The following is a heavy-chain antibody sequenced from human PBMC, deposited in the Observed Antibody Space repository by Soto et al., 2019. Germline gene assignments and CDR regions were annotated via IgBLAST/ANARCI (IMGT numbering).Heavy chain of an antibody. J-gene: IGHJ5*02. Sequence: QITLKESGPPLVNPTQPLTLTCTFSGFSLSTSGVGVGWIRHPPGKALEWIALIYCNDDKRYSPSLKSRLTITSDASKNQVVLTMTNMDPVDTATYYCAHRYVDTAMVTGWFDPWGQGTLVTVSS. CDR2: IYCNDDK. D-gene: IGHD5-18*01. V-gene: IGHV2-5*01. CDR1: GFSLSTSGVG. CDR3: AHRYVDTAMVTGWFDP.